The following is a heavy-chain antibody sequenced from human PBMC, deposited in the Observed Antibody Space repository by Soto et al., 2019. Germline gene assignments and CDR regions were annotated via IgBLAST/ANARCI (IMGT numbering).Heavy chain of an antibody. V-gene: IGHV1-3*01. Sequence: ASVKVSCKASEYTFTSYTMHWVRQAPGQRLEWMGWINGGNGNTKYSQKFQGRVTITRDTSASTAYMELSSLRSDDTAVYYCARELRGLYYFDYWGQGTLVTASS. CDR3: ARELRGLYYFDY. D-gene: IGHD4-17*01. CDR1: EYTFTSYT. J-gene: IGHJ4*02. CDR2: INGGNGNT.